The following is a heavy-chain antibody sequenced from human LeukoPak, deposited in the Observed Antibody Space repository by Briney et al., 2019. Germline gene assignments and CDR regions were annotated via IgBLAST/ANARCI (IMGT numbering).Heavy chain of an antibody. V-gene: IGHV3-23*01. CDR2: ISGGSGNI. D-gene: IGHD3-22*01. J-gene: IGHJ4*02. CDR3: ARDRINMMVLGHDSGLDC. CDR1: GFTFSNYA. Sequence: GGSLRLSCSVSGFTFSNYAMHWVRQAPGKGLEWVSVISGGSGNIYSVDSVKGRFTISRDNSKNTLYVQMASLSVEDTAFYYCARDRINMMVLGHDSGLDCWGQGTLVTVS.